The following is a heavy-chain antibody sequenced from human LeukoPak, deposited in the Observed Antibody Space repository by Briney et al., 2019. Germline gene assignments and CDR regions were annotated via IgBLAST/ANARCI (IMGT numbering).Heavy chain of an antibody. Sequence: PGGSLRLSCAASGFTFSNYAMSWVRQAPGQGLEWVSAISGGGDTTYYADSVKGRFTISRDNFKNTLHLQMNSLRAEDTAVYFCASDCGGDLRSFDIWGQGTMVTVSS. V-gene: IGHV3-23*01. J-gene: IGHJ3*02. CDR1: GFTFSNYA. CDR2: ISGGGDTT. D-gene: IGHD2-21*02. CDR3: ASDCGGDLRSFDI.